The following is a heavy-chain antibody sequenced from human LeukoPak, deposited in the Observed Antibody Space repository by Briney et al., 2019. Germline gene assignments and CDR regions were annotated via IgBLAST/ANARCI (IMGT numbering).Heavy chain of an antibody. CDR3: ARRCYYEKSGYSVCYHFDN. J-gene: IGHJ4*02. V-gene: IGHV4-39*01. Sequence: PSETLSLTCTVSGGSISNSIYYWGWIRQPPGKGLEWIGSIYYSGNTYYNPSLKSRVTISVDTSKNQFSLKLRSVTAADTAVYYCARRCYYEKSGYSVCYHFDNWGQGTLVTVSS. D-gene: IGHD3-22*01. CDR2: IYYSGNT. CDR1: GGSISNSIYY.